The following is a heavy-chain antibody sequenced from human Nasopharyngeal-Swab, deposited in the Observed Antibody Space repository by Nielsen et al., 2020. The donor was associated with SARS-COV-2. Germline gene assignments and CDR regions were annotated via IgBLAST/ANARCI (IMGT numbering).Heavy chain of an antibody. CDR2: ISWNSGSI. CDR1: GFTFDDYA. CDR3: AKESVYGDYVHGAFDS. V-gene: IGHV3-9*01. J-gene: IGHJ3*02. Sequence: SLKISCAASGFTFDDYAMHWVRQAPGKGLEWVSGISWNSGSIGYADSVKGRFTISRDNAKNSLYLQMNSLRAEDTALYYCAKESVYGDYVHGAFDSWGQGTMVTVSS. D-gene: IGHD4-17*01.